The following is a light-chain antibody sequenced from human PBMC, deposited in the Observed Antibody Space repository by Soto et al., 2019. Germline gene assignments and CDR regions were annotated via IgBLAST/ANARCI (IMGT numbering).Light chain of an antibody. V-gene: IGKV3-15*01. J-gene: IGKJ4*01. CDR2: AAS. CDR1: ESISYN. Sequence: EIVMTQAPATLSVSPGERATLSCRASESISYNLAWHPKKPGQAPRLLIYAASTRANGVPTRLGGSRSGNDFTLTISSLQSEDFALYYCQQYNKWPPMTFVGGTKVDI. CDR3: QQYNKWPPMT.